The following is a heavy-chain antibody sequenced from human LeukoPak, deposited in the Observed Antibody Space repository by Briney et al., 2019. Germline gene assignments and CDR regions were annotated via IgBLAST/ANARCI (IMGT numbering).Heavy chain of an antibody. Sequence: GGSLRLSCAASGFTFSSSAMNWVRQAPGKGLEWVSSINNVGSHIYYADSVKGRFTISRDNAKNSLYLQMNSLRSDDTAVYYCARDLFTTVAGEMSYWGQGTLVTVSS. J-gene: IGHJ4*02. D-gene: IGHD6-19*01. V-gene: IGHV3-21*04. CDR3: ARDLFTTVAGEMSY. CDR1: GFTFSSSA. CDR2: INNVGSHI.